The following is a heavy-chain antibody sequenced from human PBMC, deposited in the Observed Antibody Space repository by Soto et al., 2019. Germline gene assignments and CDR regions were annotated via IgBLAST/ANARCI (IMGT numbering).Heavy chain of an antibody. CDR2: IYHTGTT. D-gene: IGHD2-2*01. J-gene: IGHJ5*02. CDR3: ARVMAAMQNWLDP. Sequence: SETLSLTCSVSGGYISSIDYFWSWVRQPPGKGLEWIGFIYHTGTTYYSPSLRSRVTISIDTSKSQFSMKLNSVTAADTAVYYCARVMAAMQNWLDPWGQGTLVTVSS. V-gene: IGHV4-30-4*01. CDR1: GGYISSIDYF.